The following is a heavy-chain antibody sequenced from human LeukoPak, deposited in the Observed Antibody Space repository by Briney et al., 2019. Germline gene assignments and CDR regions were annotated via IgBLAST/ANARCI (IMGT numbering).Heavy chain of an antibody. V-gene: IGHV3-53*01. Sequence: GGSLRLSCAASGFTVSSNYMNWVRQAPGKGLEWVSVIYSGGSTYYADSVKGRFTISRDNSRNMLYLQMSSLRAEDTAVYYCALTDGSGSYWLYWGQGTLVTVSA. CDR2: IYSGGST. J-gene: IGHJ4*02. D-gene: IGHD3-10*01. CDR3: ALTDGSGSYWLY. CDR1: GFTVSSNY.